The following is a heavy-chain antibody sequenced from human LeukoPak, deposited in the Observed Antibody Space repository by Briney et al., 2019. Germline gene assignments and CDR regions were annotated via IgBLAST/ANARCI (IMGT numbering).Heavy chain of an antibody. CDR1: GYTFTGYY. Sequence: VASVKVSRKASGYTFTGYYIYWVRQAPGQGLEWMGWINANSGATQYGQNFQGRVTMTRDTSISTAYMEVSRLTSDDTAVYYCARVWSTVNSGLNYFDPWGQGTLVTVSS. V-gene: IGHV1-2*02. J-gene: IGHJ5*02. CDR3: ARVWSTVNSGLNYFDP. CDR2: INANSGAT. D-gene: IGHD6-19*01.